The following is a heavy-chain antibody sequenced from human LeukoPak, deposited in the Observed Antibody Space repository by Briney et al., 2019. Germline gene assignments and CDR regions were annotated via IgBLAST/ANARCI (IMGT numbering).Heavy chain of an antibody. CDR3: ARDRYYDFWSGSLNPGY. CDR2: INPSGGST. V-gene: IGHV1-46*01. J-gene: IGHJ4*02. CDR1: GHTLTELS. D-gene: IGHD3-3*01. Sequence: GASVKVSCKVSGHTLTELSMHWVRQAPGQGLEWMGIINPSGGSTSYAQKFQGRVTMTRDMSTSTVYMELSSLRSEDTAVYYCARDRYYDFWSGSLNPGYWGQGTLVTVSS.